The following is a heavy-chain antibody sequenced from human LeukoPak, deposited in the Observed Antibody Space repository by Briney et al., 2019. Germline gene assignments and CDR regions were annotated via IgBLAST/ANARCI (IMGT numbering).Heavy chain of an antibody. J-gene: IGHJ4*02. CDR3: AKISSSAESNFDY. CDR2: IGSGAGTT. Sequence: GGSLRLSCAASGFTFSSYAMSWVRQAPGKGLEWVSSIGSGAGTTNYADSVKGRFTISRENSKNTVYLQMNDLRPEDTALYFCAKISSSAESNFDYWGQGTLLTVSS. CDR1: GFTFSSYA. V-gene: IGHV3-23*01. D-gene: IGHD6-25*01.